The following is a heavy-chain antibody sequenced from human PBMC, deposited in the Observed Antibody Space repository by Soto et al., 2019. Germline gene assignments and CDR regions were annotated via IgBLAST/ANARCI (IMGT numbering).Heavy chain of an antibody. CDR1: GGSFSGYY. J-gene: IGHJ4*02. D-gene: IGHD6-13*01. CDR3: ARGFYQGAAAGWGDY. CDR2: INHSGST. V-gene: IGHV4-34*01. Sequence: TSETLSLTCAVYGGSFSGYYWSWIRQPPGKGLEWIGEINHSGSTNYNPSLKSRVTISVDTSKNQFSLKLSSVTAADTAVYYCARGFYQGAAAGWGDYWGQGTLVTVSS.